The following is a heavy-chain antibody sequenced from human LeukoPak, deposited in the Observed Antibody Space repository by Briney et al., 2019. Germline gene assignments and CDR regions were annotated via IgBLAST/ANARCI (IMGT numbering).Heavy chain of an antibody. V-gene: IGHV3-53*04. CDR1: GFTVSSNC. CDR2: IYSGGST. Sequence: PGGSLRLSCAASGFTVSSNCMSWVRQAPGKGLEWVSVIYSGGSTYYADSVKGRFTISRHNSKNTLYLQMNSLRAEDTAVYYCARDLGGDYYDSSGYYGYWGQGTLVTVSS. J-gene: IGHJ4*02. D-gene: IGHD3-22*01. CDR3: ARDLGGDYYDSSGYYGY.